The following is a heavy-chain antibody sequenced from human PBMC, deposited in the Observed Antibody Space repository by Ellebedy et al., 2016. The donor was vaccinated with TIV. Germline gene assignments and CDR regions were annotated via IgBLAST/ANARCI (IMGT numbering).Heavy chain of an antibody. CDR1: GFTFSDFA. Sequence: GESLKISCAASGFTFSDFAMHWVRQAPGKGLEWVALISYDGSNKFYTDSVRGRFTVSRDNSKNTLDLQMNSLRSEDTAVYYCARDRSGIKFYYGMNVWGQGTTVTVSS. V-gene: IGHV3-30*06. CDR3: ARDRSGIKFYYGMNV. D-gene: IGHD3-16*01. CDR2: ISYDGSNK. J-gene: IGHJ6*02.